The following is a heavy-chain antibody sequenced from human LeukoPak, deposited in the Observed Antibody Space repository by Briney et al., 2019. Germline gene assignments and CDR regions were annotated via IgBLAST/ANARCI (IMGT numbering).Heavy chain of an antibody. CDR3: AKGRALHNGIDY. Sequence: GGSLRLSCAASGFTFSSYGMHWVRQAPGKGLEWVAVISYDGSNKYYADSVKGRFTISRDNSKNTLYLQMNSLRAEDTAVYYCAKGRALHNGIDYWGQGTLVTVSS. CDR1: GFTFSSYG. D-gene: IGHD1-26*01. CDR2: ISYDGSNK. J-gene: IGHJ4*02. V-gene: IGHV3-30*18.